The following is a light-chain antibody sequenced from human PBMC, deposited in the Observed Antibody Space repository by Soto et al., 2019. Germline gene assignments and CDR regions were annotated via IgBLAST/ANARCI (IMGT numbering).Light chain of an antibody. CDR3: CSYAGSSTFSYV. J-gene: IGLJ1*01. Sequence: QSVLTHPASVSGSPGQSMTSSCTGTSSDVGSYNLVSWYQQHPGKAPKLMIYEVSKRPSGVSNRFSGSKSGNTASLTISGLQAEDEADYYCCSYAGSSTFSYVFGTGTKVTVL. CDR1: SSDVGSYNL. V-gene: IGLV2-23*02. CDR2: EVS.